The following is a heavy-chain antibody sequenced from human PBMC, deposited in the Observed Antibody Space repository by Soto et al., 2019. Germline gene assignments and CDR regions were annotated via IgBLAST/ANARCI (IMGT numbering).Heavy chain of an antibody. CDR2: IQYRGST. Sequence: SETLSLTCTVSDDSITSGAYYWSLIRQPPGKGLEWIGTIQYRGSTYYNPSLKSRVTMSLDTSKNQYSLRLSSVTAADTAVYYCARAVGDPLYYLDYWGQGTLVTVSS. J-gene: IGHJ4*02. CDR3: ARAVGDPLYYLDY. CDR1: DDSITSGAYY. V-gene: IGHV4-39*01. D-gene: IGHD6-19*01.